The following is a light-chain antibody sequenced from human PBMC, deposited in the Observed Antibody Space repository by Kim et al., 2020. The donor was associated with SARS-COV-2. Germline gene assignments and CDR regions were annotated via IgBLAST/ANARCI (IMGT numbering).Light chain of an antibody. CDR3: QSSDSSDTFWV. CDR2: EDT. V-gene: IGLV3-25*03. Sequence: SYELTQPPSVSVSPGQTDRITCSGDALPNQYAYWFQQKPGQAPVLVIYEDTERPSGIPERFSGSTSGTTVTLTISGVQAEDEADYYCQSSDSSDTFWVFGGGTQLTVL. J-gene: IGLJ3*02. CDR1: ALPNQY.